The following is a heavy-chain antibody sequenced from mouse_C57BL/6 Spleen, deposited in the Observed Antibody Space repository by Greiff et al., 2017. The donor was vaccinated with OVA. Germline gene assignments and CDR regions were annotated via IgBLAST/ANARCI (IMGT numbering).Heavy chain of an antibody. CDR1: GYTFTSYW. V-gene: IGHV1-53*01. D-gene: IGHD1-3*01. CDR2: INPSNGGT. CDR3: ANRGKSSSHWYFDV. Sequence: QVQLKQPGTELVKPGASVKLSCKASGYTFTSYWMHWVKQRPGQGLEWIGNINPSNGGTNYNEKFKSKATLTVDTSSSTAYMQLCSLTSEDSAVYYCANRGKSSSHWYFDVWGTGTTVTVSS. J-gene: IGHJ1*03.